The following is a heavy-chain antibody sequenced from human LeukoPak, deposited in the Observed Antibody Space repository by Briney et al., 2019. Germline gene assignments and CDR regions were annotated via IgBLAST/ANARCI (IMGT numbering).Heavy chain of an antibody. CDR3: VKTPIVADCSGGSCYGDY. CDR2: ISGSSSNT. J-gene: IGHJ4*02. V-gene: IGHV3-21*06. CDR1: GFTFRSYT. Sequence: GGSLRLSCAASGFTFRSYTMSWVRQAPGKGLEWVSSISGSSSNTFYADSVKGRFTISRDNSKNTVYLQMNSLRAEDTAVYYCVKTPIVADCSGGSCYGDYWGQGTLVTVSS. D-gene: IGHD2-15*01.